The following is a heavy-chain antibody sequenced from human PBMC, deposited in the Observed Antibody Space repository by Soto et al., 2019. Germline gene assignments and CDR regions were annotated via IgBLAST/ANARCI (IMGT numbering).Heavy chain of an antibody. V-gene: IGHV4-59*11. D-gene: IGHD1-26*01. Sequence: QSPTCTVCDDSISTHCWYAVRRGTGKGLERIGHIHYRESTTYNPAHRSRSTISVDTTNNQFYLKLNYVTTADTAVYYCARDGREASGMDVWGQGTKVTVSS. CDR1: DDSISTHC. CDR3: ARDGREASGMDV. J-gene: IGHJ6*02. CDR2: IHYREST.